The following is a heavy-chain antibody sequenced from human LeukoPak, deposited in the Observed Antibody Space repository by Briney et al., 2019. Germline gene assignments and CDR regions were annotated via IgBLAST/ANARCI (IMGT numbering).Heavy chain of an antibody. V-gene: IGHV4-59*08. CDR1: GGSISSYY. CDR2: IYYSGST. D-gene: IGHD6-13*01. CDR3: ARSVYSSYFDY. J-gene: IGHJ4*02. Sequence: SQTLSLTCTVSGGSISSYYWSWIRQPPGKGLEWIGYIYYSGSTNYNPSLKSRVTISVDTSKNQFSLKLSSVTAADTAVYYCARSVYSSYFDYWGQGTLVTVSS.